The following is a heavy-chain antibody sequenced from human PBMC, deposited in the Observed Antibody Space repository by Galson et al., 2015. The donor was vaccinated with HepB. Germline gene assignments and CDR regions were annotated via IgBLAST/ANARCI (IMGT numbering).Heavy chain of an antibody. Sequence: SVKVSCKASGYTFTNSDINWVRQATGQGLEWMGWMNPDSGNTGYAQKFQGRVTMTRNTSISTAYMELSSLRSEDTAVYYCARGRYCTSGSFPYFFDNWGQGTLVTVSS. J-gene: IGHJ4*02. CDR1: GYTFTNSD. CDR3: ARGRYCTSGSFPYFFDN. CDR2: MNPDSGNT. V-gene: IGHV1-8*01. D-gene: IGHD2-8*01.